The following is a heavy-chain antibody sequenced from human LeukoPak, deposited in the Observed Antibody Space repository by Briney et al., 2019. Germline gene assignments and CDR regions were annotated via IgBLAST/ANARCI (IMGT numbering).Heavy chain of an antibody. V-gene: IGHV1-8*02. Sequence: ASVKVSCKASGYTFTGYYMHWVRQAPGQGLEWMGWMNPNSGNTGYAQKFQGRVTMTRNTSISTAYMELSSLRSEDTAVYYCARGVVGCSSTSCYGDWFDPWGQGTLVTVSS. D-gene: IGHD2-2*01. CDR1: GYTFTGYY. J-gene: IGHJ5*02. CDR3: ARGVVGCSSTSCYGDWFDP. CDR2: MNPNSGNT.